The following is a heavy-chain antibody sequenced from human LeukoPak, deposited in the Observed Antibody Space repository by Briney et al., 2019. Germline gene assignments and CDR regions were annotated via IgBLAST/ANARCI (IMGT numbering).Heavy chain of an antibody. CDR3: ARAQAARPFDY. CDR1: GFTFSSYA. V-gene: IGHV3-23*01. D-gene: IGHD6-6*01. CDR2: ISGSGGST. Sequence: GGSLRLSCAASGFTFSSYAMSWVRQAPGKGLEWVLAISGSGGSTYYAHSVKGRFTISRDNSKNTLYLQMNSLRAEDTAVYYCARAQAARPFDYWGEGTLVTVSS. J-gene: IGHJ4*02.